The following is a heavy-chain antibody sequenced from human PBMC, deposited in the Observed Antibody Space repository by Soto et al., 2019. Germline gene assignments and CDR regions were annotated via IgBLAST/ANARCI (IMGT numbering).Heavy chain of an antibody. D-gene: IGHD4-17*01. Sequence: GASVKVSCKASGGTFSSYAISWVRQAPGQGLEWMGGIIPIFGTTNYAQKFQGRVTITADESTSTAHMELSSLRSEDTAVYYCARDRGDDYGDYVGHPNLWYFDLWGRGTLVTVSS. CDR1: GGTFSSYA. V-gene: IGHV1-69*13. CDR2: IIPIFGTT. CDR3: ARDRGDDYGDYVGHPNLWYFDL. J-gene: IGHJ2*01.